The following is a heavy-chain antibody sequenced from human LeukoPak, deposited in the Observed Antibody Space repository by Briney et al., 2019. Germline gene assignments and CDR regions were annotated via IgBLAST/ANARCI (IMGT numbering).Heavy chain of an antibody. J-gene: IGHJ4*02. D-gene: IGHD2-2*01. Sequence: PSGTLSLTCAVSGGSISSSNWWSWVRQPPGKGLEWIGEIYHSGSTNYNPSLKSRVTISVGKSKNQFSLKLSSVTAADTAVYYCARDPIVVVPAARTGTFSYWGQGTLVTVSS. V-gene: IGHV4-4*02. CDR1: GGSISSSNW. CDR3: ARDPIVVVPAARTGTFSY. CDR2: IYHSGST.